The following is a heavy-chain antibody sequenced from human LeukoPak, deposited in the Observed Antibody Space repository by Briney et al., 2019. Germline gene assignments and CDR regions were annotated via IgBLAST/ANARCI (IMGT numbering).Heavy chain of an antibody. V-gene: IGHV3-15*01. CDR2: IKSKTDDGTT. J-gene: IGHJ4*02. CDR1: GFTFGNAW. CDR3: TTVKSSSWYGIYYFDY. D-gene: IGHD6-13*01. Sequence: PGGSLRLSCAASGFTFGNAWMSWVRQAPGKGLEWVGRIKSKTDDGTTDYAAPVKGRFTISRDDSKNTLYLQMNSLKTEDTAVYYCTTVKSSSWYGIYYFDYWGQGTLVTVSS.